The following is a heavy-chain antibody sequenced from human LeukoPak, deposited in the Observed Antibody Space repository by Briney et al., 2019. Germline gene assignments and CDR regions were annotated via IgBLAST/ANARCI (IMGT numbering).Heavy chain of an antibody. CDR1: GGSFSGYY. D-gene: IGHD6-19*01. V-gene: IGHV4-34*01. Sequence: SETLSLTCAVYGGSFSGYYWSWIRQPPGKGLEWIGEINHSGSTNYNPSLKSRVTISVDTSKNQFSLKLSSVTAADTAVYYCARVAVVGIFDYWGQGTLVTVSS. J-gene: IGHJ4*02. CDR3: ARVAVVGIFDY. CDR2: INHSGST.